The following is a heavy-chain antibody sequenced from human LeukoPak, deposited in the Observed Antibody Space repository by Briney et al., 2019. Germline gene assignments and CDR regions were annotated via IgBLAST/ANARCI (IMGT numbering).Heavy chain of an antibody. CDR1: GFTFSSYA. V-gene: IGHV3-23*01. J-gene: IGHJ5*02. D-gene: IGHD2-2*01. Sequence: GGSLGLSCAASGFTFSSYAMSWVRQAPGKGLEWVSAISGSGGSTYYADSVKGRFTISRDNSKNTLYLQMNSLRAEDTAVYYCAKDEGDIVVVPAAALDPWGQGTLVTVSS. CDR3: AKDEGDIVVVPAAALDP. CDR2: ISGSGGST.